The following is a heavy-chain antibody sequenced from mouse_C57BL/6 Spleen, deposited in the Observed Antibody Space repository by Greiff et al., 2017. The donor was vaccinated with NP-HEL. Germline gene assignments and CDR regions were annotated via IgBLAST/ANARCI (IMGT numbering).Heavy chain of an antibody. CDR1: GYTFTSYW. D-gene: IGHD4-1*01. V-gene: IGHV1-61*01. J-gene: IGHJ4*01. CDR2: IYPSDSET. CDR3: ARVTGPYYYAMDY. Sequence: QVQLQQSGAELVRPGSSVKLSCKASGYTFTSYWMDWVKQRPGQGLEWIGNIYPSDSETHYNQKFKDKATLTVDKSSSTAYMQLSSLTSEDSAVYYCARVTGPYYYAMDYWGQGTSVTVSS.